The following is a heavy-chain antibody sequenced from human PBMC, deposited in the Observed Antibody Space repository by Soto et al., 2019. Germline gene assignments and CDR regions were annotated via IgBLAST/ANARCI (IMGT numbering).Heavy chain of an antibody. V-gene: IGHV3-23*01. CDR3: AKDRDYPRDQFHY. J-gene: IGHJ4*02. Sequence: LGLSCTASGFTFPYYAFSWVRQAPGKGLEWVSAISANGQGIYYADSVRGRFTISRDNSKNTVFLHMDSLRAEDTAVYYCAKDRDYPRDQFHYWGQGTLVTVSS. CDR2: ISANGQGI. D-gene: IGHD2-2*01. CDR1: GFTFPYYA.